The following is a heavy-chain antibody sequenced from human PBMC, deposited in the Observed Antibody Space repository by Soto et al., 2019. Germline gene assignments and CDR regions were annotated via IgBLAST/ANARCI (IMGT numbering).Heavy chain of an antibody. CDR2: INHSGGT. V-gene: IGHV4-34*01. Sequence: SETLSLTCAVYGGSFGGYYWSWIRQPPGEGLEWIGEINHSGGTNYNPSLKSRVTISVDTSKNQFSMKLSSVTAADTAVYYCARGGDIVVVPAANYYYYGMDVWGQGTTGTVSS. CDR3: ARGGDIVVVPAANYYYYGMDV. J-gene: IGHJ6*02. D-gene: IGHD2-2*01. CDR1: GGSFGGYY.